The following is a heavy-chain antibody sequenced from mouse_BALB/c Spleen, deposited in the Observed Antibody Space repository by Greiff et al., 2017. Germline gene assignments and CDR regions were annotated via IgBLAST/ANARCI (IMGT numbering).Heavy chain of an antibody. CDR1: GFTFSSYA. CDR2: ISSGGST. Sequence: EVQLVESGGGLVKPGGSLKLPCAASGFTFSSYAMSWVRQTPEKRLEWVASISSGGSTYYPDSVKGRFTISRDNARNILYLQMSILRSEDTAMYYCARIYGNYLAWFAYWGQGTLVTVSA. CDR3: ARIYGNYLAWFAY. D-gene: IGHD2-1*01. J-gene: IGHJ3*01. V-gene: IGHV5-6-5*01.